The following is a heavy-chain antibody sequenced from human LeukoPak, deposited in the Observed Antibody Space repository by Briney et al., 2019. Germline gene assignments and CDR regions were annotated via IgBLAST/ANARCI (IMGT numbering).Heavy chain of an antibody. V-gene: IGHV4-4*07. CDR2: ISTGGST. CDR1: GASTSSSY. Sequence: PSETLSLTCTVSGASTSSSYCTWIRQPAGEGLEWIGRISTGGSTTYNPSFKSRVTMSVDTSKNQFSLNLTSVTAADTAVYYCARDQTYYVSSGYYYVTYFQYWGQGILVTVSS. J-gene: IGHJ1*01. D-gene: IGHD3-22*01. CDR3: ARDQTYYVSSGYYYVTYFQY.